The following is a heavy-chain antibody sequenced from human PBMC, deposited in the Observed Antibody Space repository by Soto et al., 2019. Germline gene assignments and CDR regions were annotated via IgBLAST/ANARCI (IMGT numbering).Heavy chain of an antibody. CDR2: ITGSGRDT. D-gene: IGHD2-8*01. CDR3: AKNGLDNSPSAIDS. Sequence: PGGSLRLSCAASEFTLSTYAMSWVSQAPGKGLDWVSGITGSGRDTYYADSVKGRFTISRDNSKNMVFLQMNSLRAEDTALYYCAKNGLDNSPSAIDSWGPGTLVTVSS. V-gene: IGHV3-23*01. J-gene: IGHJ4*02. CDR1: EFTLSTYA.